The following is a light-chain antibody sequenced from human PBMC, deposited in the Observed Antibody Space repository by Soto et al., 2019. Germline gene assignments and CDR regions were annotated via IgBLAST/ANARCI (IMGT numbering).Light chain of an antibody. V-gene: IGLV2-14*01. J-gene: IGLJ2*01. CDR3: SSYSDSSAPVV. Sequence: QSALTQPASVSGSPGQSITISCTGTSSDVGGYNYVCWYQQHPGKAPKLMIYEVSNRPSGVSNRFSGSKSGNTASLTISGLQAEDEADYYCSSYSDSSAPVVFGGGTKLTVL. CDR2: EVS. CDR1: SSDVGGYNY.